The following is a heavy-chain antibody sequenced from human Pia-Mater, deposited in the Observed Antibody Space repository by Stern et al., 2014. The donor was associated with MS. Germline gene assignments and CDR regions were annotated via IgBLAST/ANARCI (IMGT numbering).Heavy chain of an antibody. J-gene: IGHJ6*02. CDR2: IWYDGNNK. CDR3: ARGVGRVDSTGGWGYYGMDV. Sequence: VQLVESGGGVVQPGRSLRLSCAASGFTFDTYGMHWVRQAPGQGLEWVAVIWYDGNNKYFADSVKGRFTISRDNSKNTLYLQMNSLRAEDTAVYYCARGVGRVDSTGGWGYYGMDVWGQGTTVIVSS. CDR1: GFTFDTYG. D-gene: IGHD2-2*01. V-gene: IGHV3-33*01.